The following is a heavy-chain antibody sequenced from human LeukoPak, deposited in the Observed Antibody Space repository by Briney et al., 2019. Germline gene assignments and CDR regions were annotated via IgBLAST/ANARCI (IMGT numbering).Heavy chain of an antibody. Sequence: PGGSLRLSCAASGFTFSSYSMSWVRQAPGKGLEWVSAISGSGGSTYYADSVKGRFTISRDNSKNTLYLQMNSLRAEDTAVYYCAKNGVVITKEDYWGQGTLVTVSS. J-gene: IGHJ4*02. CDR2: ISGSGGST. V-gene: IGHV3-23*01. CDR1: GFTFSSYS. CDR3: AKNGVVITKEDY. D-gene: IGHD3-22*01.